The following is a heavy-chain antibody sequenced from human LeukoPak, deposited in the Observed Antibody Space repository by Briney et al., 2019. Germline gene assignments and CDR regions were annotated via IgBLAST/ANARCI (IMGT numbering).Heavy chain of an antibody. CDR2: INHSGST. CDR3: ARANFGAAGRYFDY. D-gene: IGHD3-10*01. Sequence: SETLSLTCAIYGESLSDLYWSWVRQSPGKGLEWIGDINHSGSTNYNPSLKSRVTISLDTSKNQFSLKLNSVTAADTAVYYCARANFGAAGRYFDYWGQGTLVTVSS. V-gene: IGHV4-34*01. CDR1: GESLSDLY. J-gene: IGHJ4*02.